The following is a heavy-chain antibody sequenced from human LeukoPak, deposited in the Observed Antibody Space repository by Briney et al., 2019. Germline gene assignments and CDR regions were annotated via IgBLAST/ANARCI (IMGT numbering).Heavy chain of an antibody. CDR1: GYTLTNYY. D-gene: IGHD3-22*01. Sequence: ASVKVSCKASGYTLTNYYMHWVRQAPRQGLEWMGIVNPSGGSTSYAQKFQGRVTMTRDTSTSTVYMELSSLRSEDTALYYCARGRFPTKRSAYYYGAFDIWGQGTMVTVSS. CDR2: VNPSGGST. J-gene: IGHJ3*02. CDR3: ARGRFPTKRSAYYYGAFDI. V-gene: IGHV1-46*01.